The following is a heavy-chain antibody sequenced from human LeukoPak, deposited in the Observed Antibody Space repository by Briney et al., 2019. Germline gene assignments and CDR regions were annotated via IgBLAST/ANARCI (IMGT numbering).Heavy chain of an antibody. CDR1: GGTFNRYA. J-gene: IGHJ3*02. CDR2: IIPIIGTV. D-gene: IGHD1-26*01. CDR3: VRDRSSVGATGDAFDI. V-gene: IGHV1-69*13. Sequence: AASVTVSCKASGGTFNRYAISWVRQAPGQGLEWMGGIIPIIGTVNYAQKFQGRVTITADESTSTAYMELSSLRSEDTAVYYCVRDRSSVGATGDAFDIWGQGTMVTVSS.